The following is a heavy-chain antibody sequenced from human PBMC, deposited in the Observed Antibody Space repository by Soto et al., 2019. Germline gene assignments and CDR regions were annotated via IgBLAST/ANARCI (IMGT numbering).Heavy chain of an antibody. CDR1: GFTFDDYA. V-gene: IGHV3-9*01. CDR3: AKGPGAVAGTAYYFDY. D-gene: IGHD6-19*01. CDR2: ISWNSGSI. Sequence: ESGGGLVQPGRSLRLSCAASGFTFDDYAMHWVRQAPGKGLEWVSGISWNSGSIGYADSVKGRFTISRDNAKNSLYLQMNSLRAEDTALYYCAKGPGAVAGTAYYFDYWGQGTLVTVSS. J-gene: IGHJ4*02.